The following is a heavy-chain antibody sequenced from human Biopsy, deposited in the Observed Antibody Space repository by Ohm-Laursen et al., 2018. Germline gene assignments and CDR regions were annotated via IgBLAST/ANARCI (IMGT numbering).Heavy chain of an antibody. CDR1: GGSISSDY. J-gene: IGHJ6*02. CDR3: ARAPNSTGWPYYYFYGMDV. V-gene: IGHV4-59*01. CDR2: IYYSGST. Sequence: SETLSLTCTVSGGSISSDYWCWIRQTPAKGLAWIGYIYYSGSTNYNPSLKSRVTISVDTSKNQFSLRLNSVTAADTAVYYCARAPNSTGWPYYYFYGMDVWGQGTTVTVSS. D-gene: IGHD2/OR15-2a*01.